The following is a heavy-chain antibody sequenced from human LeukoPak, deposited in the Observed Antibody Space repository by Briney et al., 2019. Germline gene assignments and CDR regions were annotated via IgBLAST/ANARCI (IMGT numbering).Heavy chain of an antibody. CDR1: GFTFSSYW. Sequence: PGGSLRLSCAASGFTFSSYWMTWVRQPPGKGLEWVANINRDGSDKYYVDSVKGRFTISRDSAKNSLFLQMNSLRAEDTAVYYCARWSVSFDYWGQGTLVTVSS. V-gene: IGHV3-7*04. CDR3: ARWSVSFDY. CDR2: INRDGSDK. J-gene: IGHJ4*02.